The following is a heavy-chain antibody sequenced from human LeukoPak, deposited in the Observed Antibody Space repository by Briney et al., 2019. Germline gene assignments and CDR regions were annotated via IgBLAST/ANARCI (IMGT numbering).Heavy chain of an antibody. D-gene: IGHD5-18*01. CDR1: GFSFNTYW. Sequence: GGSLRLSCAASGFSFNTYWMTWVRQAPGKGLEWVANVNQGGSETYYVDSVKGRFIISRHNAKNSLYLQMNSLRAEDTAVYYCASETKRGYSYGSPTDAFDIWGQGTMVTVSS. CDR3: ASETKRGYSYGSPTDAFDI. V-gene: IGHV3-7*01. CDR2: VNQGGSET. J-gene: IGHJ3*02.